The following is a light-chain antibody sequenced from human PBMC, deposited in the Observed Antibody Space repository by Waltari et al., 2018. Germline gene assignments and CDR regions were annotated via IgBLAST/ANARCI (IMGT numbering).Light chain of an antibody. CDR3: QQSYSTPFT. V-gene: IGKV1-39*01. CDR2: GAS. J-gene: IGKJ3*01. CDR1: QTIATY. Sequence: DIQMTQSPSSLSASVGDRVTITCRASQTIATYLNWYQQKPGKAPNLLISGASDLQSGVPSRFSGGGSGTDFSLTISSLQPEDFATYYCQQSYSTPFTFGPGTKVDIK.